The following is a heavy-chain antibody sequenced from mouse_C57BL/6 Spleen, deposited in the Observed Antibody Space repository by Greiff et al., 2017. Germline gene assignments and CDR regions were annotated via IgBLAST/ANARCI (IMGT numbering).Heavy chain of an antibody. Sequence: EVQLQQSGPELVKPGASVQMSCKASGYTFPDYNMHWVKQSHGKSLAWIGYLNPNNGSPSYNQKLQGKAPLTVNKASSTAYMELRSLTSEDSSVYYCARSVYYDGYARDYWGQGTSVTVSA. CDR2: LNPNNGSP. V-gene: IGHV1-22*01. CDR3: ARSVYYDGYARDY. CDR1: GYTFPDYN. D-gene: IGHD1-1*01. J-gene: IGHJ4*01.